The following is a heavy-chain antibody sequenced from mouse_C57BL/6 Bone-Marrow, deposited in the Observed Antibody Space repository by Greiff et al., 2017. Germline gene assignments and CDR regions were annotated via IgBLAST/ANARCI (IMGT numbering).Heavy chain of an antibody. Sequence: VQLQQPGAELVKPGASVKLSCKASGYTFTSYWMQWVKQRPGQGLEWIGEIDPSDSYTNYNQKFKGKATLTVDTSSSTAYMQRSSLTSEDSAVYYCARDGSPFFDYWGQGTTLTVSS. CDR2: IDPSDSYT. V-gene: IGHV1-50*01. D-gene: IGHD1-1*01. CDR1: GYTFTSYW. CDR3: ARDGSPFFDY. J-gene: IGHJ2*01.